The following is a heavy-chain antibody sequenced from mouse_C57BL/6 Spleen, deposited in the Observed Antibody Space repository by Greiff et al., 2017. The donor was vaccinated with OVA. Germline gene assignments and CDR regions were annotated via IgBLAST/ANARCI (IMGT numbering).Heavy chain of an antibody. Sequence: EVKLVESGGGLVQPKGSLKLSCAASGFSFNTYAMNWVRQAPGKGLEWVARIRSKSNNYATYYADSVKDRFTISRDDSESMLYLQMNNMKTEDTAMDYCVRQYEEMGDSYDDYYAMDYWGQGTSVTVSS. CDR1: GFSFNTYA. CDR3: VRQYEEMGDSYDDYYAMDY. J-gene: IGHJ4*01. CDR2: IRSKSNNYAT. V-gene: IGHV10-1*01. D-gene: IGHD2-12*01.